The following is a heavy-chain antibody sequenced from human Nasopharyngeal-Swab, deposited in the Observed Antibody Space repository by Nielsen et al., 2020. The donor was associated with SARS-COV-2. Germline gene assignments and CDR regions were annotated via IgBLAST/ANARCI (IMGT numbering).Heavy chain of an antibody. Sequence: SETLSLTCVVSGYSISSSYYWSCIRQPPGKGLEWIVYIYYSGSTNYNPSLKSRVTISVDTSKNQFSLKLSSVTAADTAVYYCAREEVEGSGYYYGMDVWGQGTTVTVSS. V-gene: IGHV4-59*01. CDR2: IYYSGST. D-gene: IGHD3-10*01. CDR3: AREEVEGSGYYYGMDV. CDR1: GYSISSSYY. J-gene: IGHJ6*02.